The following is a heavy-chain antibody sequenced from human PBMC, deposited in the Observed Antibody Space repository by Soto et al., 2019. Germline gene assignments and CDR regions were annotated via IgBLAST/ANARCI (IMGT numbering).Heavy chain of an antibody. CDR1: GYISISYA. CDR2: MSAYNGDT. J-gene: IGHJ4*02. D-gene: IGHD3-9*01. Sequence: ASVKVSCKASGYISISYAISWVLQAPGQGLERMGWMSAYNGDTNYAQKFQGRVTMTTDKSTSTAYMELRSLRSDDTAVYYCAFDTLTGYYLMWGQGTLVTSPQ. CDR3: AFDTLTGYYLM. V-gene: IGHV1-18*01.